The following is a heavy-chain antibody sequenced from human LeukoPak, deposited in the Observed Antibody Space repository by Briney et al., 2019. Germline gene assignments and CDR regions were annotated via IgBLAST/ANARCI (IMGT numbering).Heavy chain of an antibody. J-gene: IGHJ3*02. Sequence: SQTLSLTYTVSGGSISSGDYYWSWIRQPPGKGLEWIGYIYYSGSTYYNPSLKSRVTISVDTSKNQFSLKLSSVTAADTAVYYCARGGVAAAGNDAFDIWGQGTMVAASS. CDR1: GGSISSGDYY. CDR2: IYYSGST. CDR3: ARGGVAAAGNDAFDI. D-gene: IGHD6-13*01. V-gene: IGHV4-30-4*01.